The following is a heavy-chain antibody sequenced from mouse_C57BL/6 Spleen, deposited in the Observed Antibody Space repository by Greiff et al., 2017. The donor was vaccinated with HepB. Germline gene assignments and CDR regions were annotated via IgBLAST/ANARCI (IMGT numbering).Heavy chain of an antibody. J-gene: IGHJ2*01. V-gene: IGHV1-69*01. CDR1: GYTFTSYW. CDR2: IDPSDSYT. D-gene: IGHD1-1*01. CDR3: ARSIGSSFYYFDY. Sequence: VQLQQPGAELVMPGASVKLSCKASGYTFTSYWMHWVKQRPGQGLEWIGEIDPSDSYTNYNQKFKGKSTLTVDKSSSTAYMQLSSLTSEDSAVYYCARSIGSSFYYFDYWGQGTTLTVSS.